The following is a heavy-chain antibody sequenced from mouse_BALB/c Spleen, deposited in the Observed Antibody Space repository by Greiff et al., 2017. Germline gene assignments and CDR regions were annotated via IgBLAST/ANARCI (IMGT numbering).Heavy chain of an antibody. CDR1: GFSLTSYD. V-gene: IGHV2-9-2*01. CDR3: VRDGDYFAY. D-gene: IGHD2-13*01. J-gene: IGHJ3*01. CDR2: IWTGGGT. Sequence: VKLMESGPGLVAPSQSLSITCTVSGFSLTSYDISWIRQPPGKGLEWLGVIWTGGGTNYNSAFMSRLSISKDNSKSQVFLKMNSLQTDDTAIYYCVRDGDYFAYWGQGTLVTVSA.